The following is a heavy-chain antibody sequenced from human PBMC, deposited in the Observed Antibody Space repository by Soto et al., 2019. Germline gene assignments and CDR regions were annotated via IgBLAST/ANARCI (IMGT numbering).Heavy chain of an antibody. CDR1: GGTFSSYA. CDR2: IIPIFGTA. CDR3: SMVRGATFQH. J-gene: IGHJ1*01. D-gene: IGHD3-10*01. Sequence: QVQLVQXXAEVKKPGSSVKVSCKASGGTFSSYAISWVRQAPGQGLEWMGGIIPIFGTANYAQKFQGRVTSTADESTGTDYMELRSMRPEDTAVYYCSMVRGATFQHWGQGTLVTVSS. V-gene: IGHV1-69*12.